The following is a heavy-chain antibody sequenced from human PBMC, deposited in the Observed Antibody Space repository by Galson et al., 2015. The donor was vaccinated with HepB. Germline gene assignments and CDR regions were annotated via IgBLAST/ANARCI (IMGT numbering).Heavy chain of an antibody. V-gene: IGHV4-34*01. J-gene: IGHJ4*02. CDR1: GGSFSGYY. CDR2: INHSGST. D-gene: IGHD6-19*01. Sequence: ETLSLTCAVYGGSFSGYYWSWIRQPPGKGLEWIGEINHSGSTNYNPSLKSRVTISVDTSKNQFSLKLSSVTAADTAVYYCARGNRLQWLNRPFDYWGQGTLVTVSS. CDR3: ARGNRLQWLNRPFDY.